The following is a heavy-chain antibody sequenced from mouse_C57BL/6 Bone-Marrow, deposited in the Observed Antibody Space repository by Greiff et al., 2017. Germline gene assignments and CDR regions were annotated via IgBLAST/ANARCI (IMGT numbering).Heavy chain of an antibody. D-gene: IGHD1-1*01. V-gene: IGHV5-4*03. CDR2: ISDGGSYT. CDR3: ARFITWRYFDY. CDR1: GFTFSSYA. J-gene: IGHJ2*01. Sequence: EVMLVQSGGGLVKPGGSLKLSCAASGFTFSSYAMSWVRQTPEKRLEWVGTISDGGSYTYYPDNVKGRFTIASDNAKNNLYLQMSHLESEDTDMYYCARFITWRYFDYWGQGTTLTVSS.